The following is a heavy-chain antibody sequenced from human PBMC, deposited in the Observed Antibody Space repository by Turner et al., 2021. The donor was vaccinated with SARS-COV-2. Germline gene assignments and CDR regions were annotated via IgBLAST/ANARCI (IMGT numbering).Heavy chain of an antibody. J-gene: IGHJ3*02. CDR2: IYYSGST. CDR3: AKRWGKYPSSSMAAFDM. D-gene: IGHD6-6*01. CDR1: GGSISSSSYY. V-gene: IGHV4-39*01. Sequence: QLQLQESGPGLVKPSETLSLTCTISGGSISSSSYYWGWIRQPPGKGLEWIGSIYYSGSTYYNPSLKSRVTISVDTSKNQFSLKLSSVTAADTAVYYCAKRWGKYPSSSMAAFDMWGQGTMVTVSS.